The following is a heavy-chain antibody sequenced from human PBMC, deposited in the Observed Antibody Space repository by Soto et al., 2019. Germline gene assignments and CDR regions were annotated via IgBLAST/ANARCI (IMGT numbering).Heavy chain of an antibody. CDR3: ARFPSIAARLVYFDY. J-gene: IGHJ4*02. D-gene: IGHD6-6*01. CDR1: GGSFSGYY. Sequence: QVQLQQWGAGLLKPSETLSLTCAVYGGSFSGYYWSWIRQPPGKGLEWIGEINHSGSTNYNPSLKSRVTLSVDTSKNQFSLKLSSVTAADTAVYYCARFPSIAARLVYFDYWGQGTLVTVSS. CDR2: INHSGST. V-gene: IGHV4-34*01.